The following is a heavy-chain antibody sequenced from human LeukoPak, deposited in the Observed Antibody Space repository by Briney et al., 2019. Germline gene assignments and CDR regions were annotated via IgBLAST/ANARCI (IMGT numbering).Heavy chain of an antibody. CDR2: IYYTGAT. J-gene: IGHJ3*02. V-gene: IGHV4-59*01. D-gene: IGHD4-11*01. Sequence: PSETLSLTCSASGGSISSYYWSWIRQPPGKGLEWIGYIYYTGATYYNPSLESRVTISIDTSKRQLSLELRSVTATDTAVYFCARDRRESSKPNDAFDIWGQGTMVTVSS. CDR1: GGSISSYY. CDR3: ARDRRESSKPNDAFDI.